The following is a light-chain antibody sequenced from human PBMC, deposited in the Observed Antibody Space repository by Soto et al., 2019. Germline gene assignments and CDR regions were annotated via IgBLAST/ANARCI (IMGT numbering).Light chain of an antibody. J-gene: IGLJ1*01. CDR1: RSDVGGYEF. CDR2: EVR. CDR3: GSYTGSIYV. Sequence: QSALPQPASVSGSPGQSSTISCTGTRSDVGGYEFVSWYQQHPGKAPKLMIYEVRNRPTGVSSRFSGSKSGNTASLTISGLQAEDEADYYCGSYTGSIYVVGTGTKVTVL. V-gene: IGLV2-14*01.